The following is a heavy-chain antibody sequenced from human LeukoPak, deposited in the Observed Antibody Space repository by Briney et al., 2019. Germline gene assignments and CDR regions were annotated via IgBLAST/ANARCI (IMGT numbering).Heavy chain of an antibody. D-gene: IGHD6-19*01. CDR1: GYSFTSYW. CDR3: AREGYSSGWYFGRGDAFDI. Sequence: GESLKISCKGSGYSFTSYWISWVRQMPGKGLEWMGRIDPSDSYTNYSPSFQGHVTISADKSISTAYLQWSSLKASVTAMYYCAREGYSSGWYFGRGDAFDIWGQGTMVTVSS. J-gene: IGHJ3*02. CDR2: IDPSDSYT. V-gene: IGHV5-10-1*01.